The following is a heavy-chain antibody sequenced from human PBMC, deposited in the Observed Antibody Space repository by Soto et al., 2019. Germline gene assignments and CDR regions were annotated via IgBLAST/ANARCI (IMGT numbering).Heavy chain of an antibody. CDR1: GGTFSSYA. CDR3: AKGGYSGYDVQGYYYYYGMDV. V-gene: IGHV1-69*01. D-gene: IGHD5-12*01. CDR2: IIPIFGTA. J-gene: IGHJ6*02. Sequence: QVQLVQSGAEVKKPVSSVKVSCKASGGTFSSYAISWVRQAPGQGLEWMGGIIPIFGTANYAQKFQGRVTITADESTSTAYMELSSLRSEDTAVYYCAKGGYSGYDVQGYYYYYGMDVWGQGTTVTVSS.